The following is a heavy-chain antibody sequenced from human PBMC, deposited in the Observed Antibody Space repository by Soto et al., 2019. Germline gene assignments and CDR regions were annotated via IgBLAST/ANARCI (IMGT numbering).Heavy chain of an antibody. D-gene: IGHD2-15*01. CDR2: IYPGDSDT. J-gene: IGHJ6*02. CDR3: ARPAKAHYYYYGMDV. Sequence: LKISCKGSGYSFTSYWIGWVRQMPGKGLEWMGIIYPGDSDTRYSPSFQGQVTISADKSISTAYLQWSSLKASDTAMYYCARPAKAHYYYYGMDVWGQGTTVTVSS. V-gene: IGHV5-51*01. CDR1: GYSFTSYW.